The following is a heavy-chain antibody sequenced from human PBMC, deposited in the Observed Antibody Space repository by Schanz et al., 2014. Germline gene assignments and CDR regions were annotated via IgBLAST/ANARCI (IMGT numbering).Heavy chain of an antibody. CDR1: GDTFRSYT. Sequence: QVQLVQSGAEVKKPGSSVKVSCKASGDTFRSYTINWVRQAPGQGPEWMGRIIPILGIGNDAQKFQDRVTMTADKATSTAYMELRGLRSEDTAMYYCARDRWNYEGGIFDIGGQGPMVTVSS. CDR2: IIPILGIG. D-gene: IGHD1-7*01. V-gene: IGHV1-69*04. CDR3: ARDRWNYEGGIFDI. J-gene: IGHJ3*02.